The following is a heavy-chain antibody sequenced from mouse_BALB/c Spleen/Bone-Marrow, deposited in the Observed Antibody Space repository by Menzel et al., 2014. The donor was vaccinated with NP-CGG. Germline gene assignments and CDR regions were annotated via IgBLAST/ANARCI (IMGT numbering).Heavy chain of an antibody. CDR1: GFSLTSYG. Sequence: VQGVESGPGLVQPSQSLSITCTVSGFSLTSYGVHWVRQPPGKGLEWLGVIWSGGSTDYNAAFISRLSISKDNSKSQVFFKMNSLQADDTAMYYCARKAYYYAMEYWGQGISVTVSS. J-gene: IGHJ4*01. V-gene: IGHV2-4*02. CDR3: ARKAYYYAMEY. CDR2: IWSGGST.